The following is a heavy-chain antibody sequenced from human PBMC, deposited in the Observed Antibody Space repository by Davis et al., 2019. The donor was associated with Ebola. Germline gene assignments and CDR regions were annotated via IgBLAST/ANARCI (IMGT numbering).Heavy chain of an antibody. J-gene: IGHJ4*02. D-gene: IGHD3-16*01. Sequence: GESLKISCAASGFIFNKYSMIWVRQAPGKGLEWVSSISSSSSYKYYADSVKGRFTISRDNAKNSLYLQMSSLRAEDTAVYYCARDPGWGAIDYWGQGTLVTASS. CDR1: GFIFNKYS. CDR3: ARDPGWGAIDY. CDR2: ISSSSSYK. V-gene: IGHV3-21*01.